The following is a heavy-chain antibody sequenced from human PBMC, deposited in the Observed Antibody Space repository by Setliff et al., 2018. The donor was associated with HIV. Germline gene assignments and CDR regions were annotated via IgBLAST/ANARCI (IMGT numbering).Heavy chain of an antibody. J-gene: IGHJ4*02. CDR3: ARRAYLDLAPAFDY. D-gene: IGHD2-2*03. CDR1: GDPISTYY. V-gene: IGHV4-59*12. CDR2: VYYSGST. Sequence: SETLSLTCTVSGDPISTYYWSWVRKPPGKGLEWIGYVYYSGSTSYSPSLRGRVTMSVDPSKNQFSLKLTSVTAGDTAIYYCARRAYLDLAPAFDYWGQGMLVTVSS.